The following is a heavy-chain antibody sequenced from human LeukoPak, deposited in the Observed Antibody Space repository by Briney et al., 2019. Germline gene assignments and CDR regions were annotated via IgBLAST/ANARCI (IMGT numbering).Heavy chain of an antibody. CDR1: GFTFSSYW. CDR2: IKQDGSEK. J-gene: IGHJ4*02. V-gene: IGHV3-7*03. CDR3: ARDLVVPAAMGGFDY. D-gene: IGHD2-2*01. Sequence: GGTLRISCAASGFTFSSYWMSWVRQAPGKGLVRLANIKQDGSEKYYVDSVKGRFTISRDNAKNSLYLQMNSLRAEDTAVYYCARDLVVPAAMGGFDYWGQGTLVTVSS.